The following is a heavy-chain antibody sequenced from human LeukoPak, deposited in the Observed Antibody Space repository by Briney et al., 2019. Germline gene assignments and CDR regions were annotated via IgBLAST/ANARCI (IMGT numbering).Heavy chain of an antibody. Sequence: GGSLRLSCAASGFSFSSYWMHWVRQAPGKGLVWVSRTNSDGSSTSYADSVKGRFTISRDNAKNTLYLQMNSLRAEDTAVYYCAKAELLGGSYYFDYWGQGTLVTVSS. J-gene: IGHJ4*01. CDR1: GFSFSSYW. V-gene: IGHV3-74*01. D-gene: IGHD7-27*01. CDR3: AKAELLGGSYYFDY. CDR2: TNSDGSST.